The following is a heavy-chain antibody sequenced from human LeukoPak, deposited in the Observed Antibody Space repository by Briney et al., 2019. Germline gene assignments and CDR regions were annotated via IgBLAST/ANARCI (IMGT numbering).Heavy chain of an antibody. CDR1: GGSISSSSYY. D-gene: IGHD3-3*01. CDR3: AREARFFDY. V-gene: IGHV4-39*02. Sequence: PSETLSLTCTVSGGSISSSSYYWGWIRQPPGKGLEWIGSIYYSGSTYYNPSLKSRVTISVDTSKNQFSLKLTAVTAADTAVYYCAREARFFDYWGQGTLVTVSS. J-gene: IGHJ4*02. CDR2: IYYSGST.